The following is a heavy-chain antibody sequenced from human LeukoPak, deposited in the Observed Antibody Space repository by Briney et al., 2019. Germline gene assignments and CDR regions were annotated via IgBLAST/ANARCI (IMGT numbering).Heavy chain of an antibody. J-gene: IGHJ4*02. CDR3: AKWSQPAFGWYGYSYGPEGY. CDR2: ISGTGDAT. V-gene: IGHV3-23*01. Sequence: GGSLRLSCAASGFTFSNYALSWVRQAPGKGLEWVSAISGTGDATWYPDTVKGRFTISRDNSKNTLYLQMNSLRAEDTAVYYCAKWSQPAFGWYGYSYGPEGYWDQGTLVTVSS. CDR1: GFTFSNYA. D-gene: IGHD5-18*01.